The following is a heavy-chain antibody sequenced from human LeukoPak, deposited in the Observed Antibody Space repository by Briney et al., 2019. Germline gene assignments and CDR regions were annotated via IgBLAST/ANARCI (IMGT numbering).Heavy chain of an antibody. CDR3: ATHYDILTGRFDY. J-gene: IGHJ4*02. Sequence: SVKVSCKASGGTFSSYAISWVRQVPGQGLEWMGGIIPIFGTANYAQKFQGRVTITADKSTSTAYMELSSLRSEDTAVYYCATHYDILTGRFDYWGQGTLVTVSS. CDR1: GGTFSSYA. D-gene: IGHD3-9*01. CDR2: IIPIFGTA. V-gene: IGHV1-69*06.